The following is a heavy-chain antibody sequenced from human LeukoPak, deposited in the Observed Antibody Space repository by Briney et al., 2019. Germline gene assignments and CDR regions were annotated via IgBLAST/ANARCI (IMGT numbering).Heavy chain of an antibody. V-gene: IGHV4-30-2*01. CDR2: IYHSGST. D-gene: IGHD5-12*01. CDR1: GGSISSGGYS. J-gene: IGHJ4*02. CDR3: ARSGGGYDQLIDY. Sequence: SETLSLTCAVSGGSISSGGYSWSWIRQPPGKGLEWIGYIYHSGSTYHNPSLKSRVTISVDRSKNQFSLKLSSVTAADTAVYYCARSGGGYDQLIDYWGQGTLVTVSS.